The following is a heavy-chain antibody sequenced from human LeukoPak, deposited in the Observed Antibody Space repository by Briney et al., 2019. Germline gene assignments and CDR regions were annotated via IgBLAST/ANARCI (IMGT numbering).Heavy chain of an antibody. V-gene: IGHV3-NL1*01. Sequence: GGSLRLSCTASGFTFSNYGMHWVRQAPGKGLEWVSVIYSGGSTYYADSVKGRFTISRDNSKNTLYLQMNSLRAEDTAVYYCAGLRRMDAFDIWGQGTMVTVSS. CDR3: AGLRRMDAFDI. J-gene: IGHJ3*02. CDR2: IYSGGST. D-gene: IGHD2-15*01. CDR1: GFTFSNYG.